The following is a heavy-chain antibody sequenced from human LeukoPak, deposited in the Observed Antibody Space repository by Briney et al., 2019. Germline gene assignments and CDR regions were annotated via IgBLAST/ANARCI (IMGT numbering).Heavy chain of an antibody. D-gene: IGHD3-22*01. CDR1: GFTFSSYE. J-gene: IGHJ3*02. Sequence: GSLRLSCAASGFTFSSYEMNWVRQAPGKGLEWVALIWYDGSNTYYADSMKGRFTISRDNSKNTLYLQMKSLRAEDTAVYYCAKVRSMIIANDAFDIWGQGTVVTVSS. CDR3: AKVRSMIIANDAFDI. V-gene: IGHV3-30*02. CDR2: IWYDGSNT.